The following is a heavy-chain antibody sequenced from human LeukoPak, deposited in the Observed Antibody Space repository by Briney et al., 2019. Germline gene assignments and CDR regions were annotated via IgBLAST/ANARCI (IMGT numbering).Heavy chain of an antibody. CDR3: ANSGNYYETSGHEY. V-gene: IGHV3-23*01. D-gene: IGHD3-22*01. CDR1: GFTYTSYA. Sequence: GGSLRLSCAASGFTYTSYAMRWVRQAPGKGLEWVSGISGSGVESFYADSVKGRFTISRDNSRNTLYLQMNSLRAEDTAVYYCANSGNYYETSGHEYWGQGSLVTVSS. J-gene: IGHJ4*02. CDR2: ISGSGVES.